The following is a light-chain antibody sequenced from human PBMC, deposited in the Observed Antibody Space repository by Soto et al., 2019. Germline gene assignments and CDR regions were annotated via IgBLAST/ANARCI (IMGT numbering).Light chain of an antibody. CDR2: AAS. CDR3: QQSYSTPDT. CDR1: QSISSY. J-gene: IGKJ4*01. Sequence: DIQMTQSPSSLSASVGDRVPITCRASQSISSYLNWYQQKPGKAPKLLIYAASSLQSGVPSRFSGSGSGTDFTLTISSLQPEDFATYYCQQSYSTPDTFGGGTRWIS. V-gene: IGKV1-39*01.